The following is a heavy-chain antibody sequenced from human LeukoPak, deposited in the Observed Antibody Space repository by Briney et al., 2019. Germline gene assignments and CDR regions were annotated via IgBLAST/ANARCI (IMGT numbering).Heavy chain of an antibody. D-gene: IGHD3-10*01. V-gene: IGHV3-23*01. CDR2: ISGSGGST. Sequence: PGGSLRLSCAASGFTFSSYGMSWVRQAPAKGLEGVSAISGSGGSTYYADSVKGRFTISRDNSKNTLYLQMSSLRADDTAVYYCARDMYYYNSGSRNWGQGTLVTVSS. CDR3: ARDMYYYNSGSRN. J-gene: IGHJ4*02. CDR1: GFTFSSYG.